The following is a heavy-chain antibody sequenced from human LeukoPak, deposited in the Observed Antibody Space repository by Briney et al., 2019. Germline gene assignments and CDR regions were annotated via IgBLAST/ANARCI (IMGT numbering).Heavy chain of an antibody. CDR3: ARRGESTSYGDYRFDY. CDR1: GFTFSNYA. Sequence: PGGSLRLSCAASGFTFSNYAMGWVRQAPGRGLEWVSAISGSSGLTYYADSVKGRFTISRDNSKNTLFLQMNSLRAEDTAVYYCARRGESTSYGDYRFDYWGQGTLVTVSS. CDR2: ISGSSGLT. D-gene: IGHD4-17*01. V-gene: IGHV3-23*01. J-gene: IGHJ4*02.